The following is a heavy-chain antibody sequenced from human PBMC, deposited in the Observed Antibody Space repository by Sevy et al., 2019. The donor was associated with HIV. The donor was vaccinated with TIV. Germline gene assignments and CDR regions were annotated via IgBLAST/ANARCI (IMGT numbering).Heavy chain of an antibody. CDR3: ASLVAAAGPDYYYGMDV. J-gene: IGHJ6*02. V-gene: IGHV1-69*13. Sequence: ASVKVSCKASGGTFSSYAISWVRQAPGQGLEWMGGIIPIFGTANYEQKFQGRVTITADESTSTAYMELSSLRSEDTAVYYCASLVAAAGPDYYYGMDVWGQGTTVTVSS. D-gene: IGHD6-13*01. CDR1: GGTFSSYA. CDR2: IIPIFGTA.